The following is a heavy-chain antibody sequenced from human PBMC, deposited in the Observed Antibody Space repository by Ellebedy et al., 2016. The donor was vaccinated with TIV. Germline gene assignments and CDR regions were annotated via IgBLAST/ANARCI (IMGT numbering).Heavy chain of an antibody. J-gene: IGHJ6*02. CDR2: ISGSRSYI. CDR1: GFIFSSYS. V-gene: IGHV3-21*01. CDR3: ARDKRFQKHYGMDV. Sequence: GESLKISCAASGFIFSSYSMNWVRQAPGKGLEWVSSISGSRSYIYYADSVKGRFTISRDNAKNSLYLEMTSLRAEDTAVYYCARDKRFQKHYGMDVWGQGTTVTVSS.